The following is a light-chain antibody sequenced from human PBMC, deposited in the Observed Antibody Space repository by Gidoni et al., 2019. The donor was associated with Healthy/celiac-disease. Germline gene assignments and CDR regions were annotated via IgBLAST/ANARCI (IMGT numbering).Light chain of an antibody. J-gene: IGLJ7*01. V-gene: IGLV3-1*01. CDR1: KLGDKY. CDR2: QDS. Sequence: SYELTQPPSVSVSPGQTASITCSGDKLGDKYACWYQQKPGQSPVLVIYQDSQRPSGIPERFSGSNSGNTATLTISGTQAMDEADYYCQAWDSSTAFAVFGGGTQLTVL. CDR3: QAWDSSTAFAV.